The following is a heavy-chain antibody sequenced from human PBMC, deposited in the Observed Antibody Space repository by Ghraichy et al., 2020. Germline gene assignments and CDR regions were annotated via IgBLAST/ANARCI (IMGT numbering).Heavy chain of an antibody. CDR3: ARASRPIIRFLESPFDI. J-gene: IGHJ3*02. CDR1: GFTFSSYA. V-gene: IGHV3-30-3*01. Sequence: GESLNISCAASGFTFSSYAIHWVRQAPGKGLEWVAVISYDGSDKYYADSVKGRFTISRDNSKNTLYLQMNSLRAEDTAVYYCARASRPIIRFLESPFDIWGQGTMVTVSS. D-gene: IGHD3-3*01. CDR2: ISYDGSDK.